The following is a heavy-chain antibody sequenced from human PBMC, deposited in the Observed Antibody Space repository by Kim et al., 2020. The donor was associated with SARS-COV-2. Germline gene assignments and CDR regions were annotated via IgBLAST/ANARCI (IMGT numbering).Heavy chain of an antibody. J-gene: IGHJ4*02. Sequence: GGSLRLSCAASGFTFSTYWMSWVRQAPGKGLEWVANIKQDGSEKYYVDSVKGRFTVSRDNAKKSLYLQMNSLRAEDTAVYFCARMSDTGYYKDWGQGTLV. CDR2: IKQDGSEK. CDR1: GFTFSTYW. V-gene: IGHV3-7*01. CDR3: ARMSDTGYYKD. D-gene: IGHD3-9*01.